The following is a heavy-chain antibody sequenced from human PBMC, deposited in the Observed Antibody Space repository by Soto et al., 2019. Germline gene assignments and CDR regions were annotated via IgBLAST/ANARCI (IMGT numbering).Heavy chain of an antibody. Sequence: QITLKESGPTLVRPTQTLTLTCTFSGFSLSTSGVGVGWIRQPPGKALEWLALIYWDDDKRYSPSLKSRLTITKDTSKSQVVLTMTIMDTVDTATYSCAHSRWGGDCLQSYSSHYYYGMDVWGQGTTVTVSS. CDR2: IYWDDDK. CDR1: GFSLSTSGVG. D-gene: IGHD2-21*02. J-gene: IGHJ6*02. CDR3: AHSRWGGDCLQSYSSHYYYGMDV. V-gene: IGHV2-5*02.